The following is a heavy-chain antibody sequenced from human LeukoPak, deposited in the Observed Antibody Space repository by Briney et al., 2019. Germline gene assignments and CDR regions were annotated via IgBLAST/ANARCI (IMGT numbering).Heavy chain of an antibody. CDR2: INPSGGST. CDR3: ARDGDDSSGYPYYAFDI. CDR1: GYTLTSYY. J-gene: IGHJ3*02. V-gene: IGHV1-46*01. D-gene: IGHD3-22*01. Sequence: VASVKVSCKASGYTLTSYYIHWVRQAPGQGLEWMGIINPSGGSTSYPQKFQGRVTMTRDMSTSTVYMELSSLRSEDTAVYYCARDGDDSSGYPYYAFDIWGQGTMVTASS.